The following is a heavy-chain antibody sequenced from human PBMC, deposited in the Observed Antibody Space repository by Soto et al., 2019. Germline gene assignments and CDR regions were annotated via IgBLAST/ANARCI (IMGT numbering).Heavy chain of an antibody. D-gene: IGHD3-10*01. CDR2: INPYSGKT. CDR1: GYTFNNFN. Sequence: QVPLVQSGAEVKKPGASVKVSCKASGYTFNNFNIGWVRQAPGQGLEWMGYINPYSGKTNYAQRLQGRVTMATDTSTSTAYMEMRSLRFNDTAVYYCGRYVFGYFDYWGQGALVTVSS. CDR3: GRYVFGYFDY. J-gene: IGHJ4*02. V-gene: IGHV1-18*04.